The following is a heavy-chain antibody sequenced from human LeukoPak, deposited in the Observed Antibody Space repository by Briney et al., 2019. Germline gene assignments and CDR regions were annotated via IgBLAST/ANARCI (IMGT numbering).Heavy chain of an antibody. CDR3: ARVADIVVVPAYYYYGMDV. CDR1: GGSFSGYY. J-gene: IGHJ6*02. Sequence: QTSETLSLTCAVYGGSFSGYYWSWIRQPPGKGLEWIGYIYYSGSTNYNPSLKSRVTISVDTSKNQFSLKLSSVTAADTAVYYCARVADIVVVPAYYYYGMDVWGQGTTVTVSS. CDR2: IYYSGST. D-gene: IGHD2-2*01. V-gene: IGHV4-59*12.